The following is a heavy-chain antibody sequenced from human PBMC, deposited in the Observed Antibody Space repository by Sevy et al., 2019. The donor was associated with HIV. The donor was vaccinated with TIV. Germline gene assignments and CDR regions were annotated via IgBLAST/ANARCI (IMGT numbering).Heavy chain of an antibody. V-gene: IGHV1-18*01. D-gene: IGHD6-13*01. CDR3: ARATPMQHLVRFVDY. CDR2: ISAYNGNT. CDR1: GYTFTSYG. Sequence: ASVKVSCKASGYTFTSYGISWVRQAPGQGLEWMGWISAYNGNTNYAQKLQGRVTMTTDTSTSTAYMELRSLRSDDTAVYYCARATPMQHLVRFVDYWGQGTLVTVSS. J-gene: IGHJ4*02.